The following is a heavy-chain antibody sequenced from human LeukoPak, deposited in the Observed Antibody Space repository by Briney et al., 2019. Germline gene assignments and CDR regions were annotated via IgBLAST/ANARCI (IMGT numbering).Heavy chain of an antibody. CDR1: GFTFSSYW. Sequence: QSGGSLRLSCAASGFTFSSYWMSWVRQAPGKGLEWVANIKQDGSEKYYVDSVKGRFTISRDNAKNSLYLQMNSLRAEDTAVYYCARGRQWLALNYFDYWGQGTLVTVSS. CDR2: IKQDGSEK. D-gene: IGHD6-19*01. J-gene: IGHJ4*02. CDR3: ARGRQWLALNYFDY. V-gene: IGHV3-7*01.